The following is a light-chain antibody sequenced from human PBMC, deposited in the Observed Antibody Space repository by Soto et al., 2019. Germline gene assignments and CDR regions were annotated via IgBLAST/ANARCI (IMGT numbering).Light chain of an antibody. V-gene: IGLV2-14*01. CDR3: SSYAGTNTLVL. CDR2: DVN. CDR1: SSDIGGNNY. J-gene: IGLJ2*01. Sequence: QSVLTQPASVSGSPGQSITISCTETSSDIGGNNYVSWFQQHPGKAPKLIIYDVNNRPSGVSNRFSGSKSGTTAYLAISGLKAEDEADYFCSSYAGTNTLVLFGGGTKLTVL.